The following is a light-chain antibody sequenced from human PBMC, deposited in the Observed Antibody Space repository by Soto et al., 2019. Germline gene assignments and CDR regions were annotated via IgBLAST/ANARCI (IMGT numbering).Light chain of an antibody. J-gene: IGLJ2*01. CDR2: EVS. CDR3: CSYTRRSTRV. CDR1: SSDIGGYKY. Sequence: QSVLTQPASVSGSPGQSITISCTGTSSDIGGYKYVSWYQQHPGIAPKLMIYEVSNRPSGVSNRFSGSKSGNTASLTISGLQAEHEADYYCCSYTRRSTRVFGGGTKLTVL. V-gene: IGLV2-14*01.